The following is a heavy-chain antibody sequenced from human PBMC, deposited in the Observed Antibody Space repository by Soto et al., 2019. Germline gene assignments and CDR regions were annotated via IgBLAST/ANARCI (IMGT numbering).Heavy chain of an antibody. D-gene: IGHD3-3*01. CDR1: GLTFSIYA. CDR2: ITANSGST. J-gene: IGHJ4*02. CDR3: AKSPEWPNRYFDY. Sequence: TGGSMRLSCSAAGLTFSIYARVWVRQATGKGLEWVSTITANSGSTAYGDSVKGRFTISRDNSKSTLYLQMNSLRVEDTAAYYCAKSPEWPNRYFDYWVQGTLVTVSS. V-gene: IGHV3-23*01.